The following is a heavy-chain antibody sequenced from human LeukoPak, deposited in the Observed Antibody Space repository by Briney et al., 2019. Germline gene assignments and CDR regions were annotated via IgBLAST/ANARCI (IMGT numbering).Heavy chain of an antibody. Sequence: PGGSLRLSCAASEFNFGTYAMNWVRQAPGKGLEWVSSISESAGRTYYAASVRGRFTISRDNSKNTVSLQMNSLRADDTAIYYCARDGEPRYWGSGYYYGMDVWGQGATVTVSS. CDR3: ARDGEPRYWGSGYYYGMDV. CDR1: EFNFGTYA. D-gene: IGHD7-27*01. CDR2: ISESAGRT. V-gene: IGHV3-23*01. J-gene: IGHJ6*02.